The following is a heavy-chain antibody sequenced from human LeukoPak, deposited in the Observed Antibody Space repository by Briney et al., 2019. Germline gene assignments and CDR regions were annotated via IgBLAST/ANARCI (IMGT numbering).Heavy chain of an antibody. J-gene: IGHJ6*02. D-gene: IGHD2-15*01. CDR1: GFTFNSYW. V-gene: IGHV3-7*01. CDR2: IKQDGSEK. CDR3: ARDRCSGGSCYGYYYGMDV. Sequence: GGSLRLSCAASGFTFNSYWMSWVRQAPGKGLEWVANIKQDGSEKYYVDSVKGRFTISRDNAKNSLYLQMNSLRAEDTAVYYCARDRCSGGSCYGYYYGMDVWGQGTTVTVSS.